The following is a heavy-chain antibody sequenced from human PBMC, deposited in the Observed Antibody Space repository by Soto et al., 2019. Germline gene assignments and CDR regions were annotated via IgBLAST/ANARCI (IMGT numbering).Heavy chain of an antibody. Sequence: SDTLSLTCTVSCGSISSGGYYWSWIRQHPGKGLEWIGYIYYSGSTYYNPSLKSRVTISVDTSKNQFSLKLSSVTAADTAVYYCARGSNYYGMDVWGQGTTVTVSS. V-gene: IGHV4-31*03. CDR1: CGSISSGGYY. D-gene: IGHD2-15*01. J-gene: IGHJ6*02. CDR3: ARGSNYYGMDV. CDR2: IYYSGST.